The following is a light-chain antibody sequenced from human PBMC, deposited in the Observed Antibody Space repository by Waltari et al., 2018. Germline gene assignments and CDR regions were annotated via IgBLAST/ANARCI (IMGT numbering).Light chain of an antibody. CDR1: NIGGKT. J-gene: IGLJ1*01. CDR3: QVWEGSSDHYV. CDR2: DDS. V-gene: IGLV3-21*03. Sequence: SYVLTQPASVSVAPGKTARITCQGNNIGGKTVHWYQLRPGQAPVLGVHDDSDRPSGIPERFSGSNSGNTATLTISGVEVGDECDYYCQVWEGSSDHYVFGTGTAVSV.